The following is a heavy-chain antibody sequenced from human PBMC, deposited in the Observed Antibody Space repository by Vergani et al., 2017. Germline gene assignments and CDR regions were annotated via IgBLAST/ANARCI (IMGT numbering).Heavy chain of an antibody. D-gene: IGHD6-19*01. CDR1: GFSFSSYG. J-gene: IGHJ4*02. CDR2: IWYDGSKT. Sequence: QVQLVESGGGVVQPGRSLRLSCAASGFSFSSYGMHWVRQAPGKGLEWVAAIWYDGSKTYYADSVKGRFPISRDNSKDTLFLQINSLRAEDTAVYYCARPRWGRNRDIAVLDGGFNSWGQGTLVTVSS. V-gene: IGHV3-33*01. CDR3: ARPRWGRNRDIAVLDGGFNS.